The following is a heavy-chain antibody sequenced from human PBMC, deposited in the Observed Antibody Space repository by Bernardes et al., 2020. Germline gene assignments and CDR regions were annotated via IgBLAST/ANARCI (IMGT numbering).Heavy chain of an antibody. Sequence: SETLSLTCAVSGGSISSANWWSWVRQPPGRGLEWIGEIYHSGSTNYNPSLKSRVTISVDKSKNQLSLNLSAVAAADTAIYYCASITPPLYHYDTGSYSFFDYWGQGILVTVSS. CDR3: ASITPPLYHYDTGSYSFFDY. CDR1: GGSISSANW. CDR2: IYHSGST. J-gene: IGHJ4*02. V-gene: IGHV4-4*02. D-gene: IGHD3-10*01.